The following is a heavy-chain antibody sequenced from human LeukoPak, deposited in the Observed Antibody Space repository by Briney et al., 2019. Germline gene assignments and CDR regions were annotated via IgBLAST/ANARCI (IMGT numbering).Heavy chain of an antibody. D-gene: IGHD3-10*01. V-gene: IGHV4-61*02. J-gene: IGHJ6*03. CDR3: ARGEVLWFGEGPYYYYYMDV. Sequence: SETLYLTCTVSGGSISSGSYYWSWIRQPAGKGLEWIGRIYTSGSTNYNPSLKSRVTISVDTSKNQFSLKLSSVTAADTAVYYCARGEVLWFGEGPYYYYYMDVWGKGTTVTISS. CDR2: IYTSGST. CDR1: GGSISSGSYY.